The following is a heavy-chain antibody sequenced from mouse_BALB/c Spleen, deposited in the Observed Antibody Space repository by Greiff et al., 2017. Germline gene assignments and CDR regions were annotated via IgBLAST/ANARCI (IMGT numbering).Heavy chain of an antibody. CDR1: GFTFSDYY. CDR2: ISDGGSYT. V-gene: IGHV5-4*02. Sequence: EVMLVESGGGLVKPGGSLKLSCAASGFTFSDYYMYWVRQTPEKRLEWVATISDGGSYTYYPDSVKGRFTISRDNAKNNLYLQMSSLKSEDTAMYYCARGSYFDYWGQGTTLTVSS. CDR3: ARGSYFDY. J-gene: IGHJ2*01.